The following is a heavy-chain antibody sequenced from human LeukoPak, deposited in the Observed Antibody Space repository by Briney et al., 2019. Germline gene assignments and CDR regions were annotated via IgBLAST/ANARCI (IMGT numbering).Heavy chain of an antibody. D-gene: IGHD1-26*01. CDR1: GYTFTSYS. Sequence: ASVKVSCKASGYTFTSYSMHWVRQAPGQRLAWMGWINAGNGNTKYSQKFQGRVTITRDTSASTAYMEVSSLRSEDTAVYYCARSREDYYYYGMDVWGQGTTVTVSS. V-gene: IGHV1-3*01. CDR3: ARSREDYYYYGMDV. CDR2: INAGNGNT. J-gene: IGHJ6*02.